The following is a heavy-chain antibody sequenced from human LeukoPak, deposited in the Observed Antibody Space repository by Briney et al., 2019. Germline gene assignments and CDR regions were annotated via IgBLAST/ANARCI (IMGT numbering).Heavy chain of an antibody. V-gene: IGHV1-2*02. CDR3: AREDSSGWVYFDY. D-gene: IGHD6-19*01. CDR2: INPDSGAT. Sequence: EASVNVSCKASGYTFTDYYMHWVRQAPGQGLEWMGWINPDSGATNYAQKFQGRVTMTRDTSISTAHMELSRLRSDDTAVYYCAREDSSGWVYFDYWGQGTLVTVSS. J-gene: IGHJ4*02. CDR1: GYTFTDYY.